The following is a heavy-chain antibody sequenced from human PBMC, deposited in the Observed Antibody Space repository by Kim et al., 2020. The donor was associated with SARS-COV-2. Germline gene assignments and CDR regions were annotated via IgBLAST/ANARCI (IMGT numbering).Heavy chain of an antibody. D-gene: IGHD2-15*01. CDR2: IIPILGIA. CDR3: ARVPRRDGYNRGGGYYYYGMDV. Sequence: SVKVSCKASGGTFSSYAISWVRQAPGQGLEWMGRIIPILGIANYAQKFQGRVTITADKSTSTAYMELSSLRSEDTAVYYCARVPRRDGYNRGGGYYYYGMDVWGQGTTVTVSS. J-gene: IGHJ6*02. CDR1: GGTFSSYA. V-gene: IGHV1-69*04.